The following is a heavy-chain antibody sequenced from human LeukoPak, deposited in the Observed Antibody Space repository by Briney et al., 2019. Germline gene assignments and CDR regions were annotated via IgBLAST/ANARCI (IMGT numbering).Heavy chain of an antibody. D-gene: IGHD4-17*01. V-gene: IGHV3-23*01. CDR2: ISGSGGDT. J-gene: IGHJ4*02. CDR3: AKGGVYGDYYFDY. Sequence: GGSLRLSCAASGFTFNDYAINWVRQAPGKGLEWVSVISGSGGDTYYADSVKGRFTISGDNSKNTVYLQMNSLRAEDTALYYCAKGGVYGDYYFDYWGQGTLVTVSS. CDR1: GFTFNDYA.